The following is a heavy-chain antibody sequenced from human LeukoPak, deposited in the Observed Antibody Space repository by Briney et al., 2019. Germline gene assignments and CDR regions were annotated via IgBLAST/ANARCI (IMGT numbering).Heavy chain of an antibody. J-gene: IGHJ4*02. CDR2: ISSSATYI. CDR3: ATWDDYGDIVAFEY. V-gene: IGHV3-21*01. D-gene: IGHD4-17*01. CDR1: GFTFSSYT. Sequence: PGGSLRLSCGGSGFTFSSYTMNWVRQAPGKGLEWVASISSSATYIYYADSVRGRFTISRDDAKKSVFLHMNSLRAEDTAVYFCATWDDYGDIVAFEYWGQGTLVTVSS.